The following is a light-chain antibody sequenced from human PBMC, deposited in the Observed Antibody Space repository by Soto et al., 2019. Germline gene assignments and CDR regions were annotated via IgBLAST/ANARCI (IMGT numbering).Light chain of an antibody. CDR3: TSYSRYSVLV. J-gene: IGLJ3*02. Sequence: QSVLTQPASVSGSPGQSITISCTGTSSDIGGYKYVSWYQQHPGKPPKLIIFEVSNRPSGVSNRFSGSNSGNTASLTISGLQAEDEADYYCTSYSRYSVLVFGGGTKLTVL. CDR1: SSDIGGYKY. V-gene: IGLV2-14*01. CDR2: EVS.